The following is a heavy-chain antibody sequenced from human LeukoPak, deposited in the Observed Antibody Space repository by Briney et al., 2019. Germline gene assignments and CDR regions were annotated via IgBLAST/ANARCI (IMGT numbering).Heavy chain of an antibody. CDR1: GGSISSYY. V-gene: IGHV4-59*04. Sequence: KPSETLSLTCTVSGGSISSYYWSWIRQPPGKGLEWIGYIYYSGSTYYNPSLKSRVTISVDTSKNQFSLKLSSVTAADTAVYYCARLTRISRYFDYWGQGTLVTVSS. D-gene: IGHD2/OR15-2a*01. CDR2: IYYSGST. CDR3: ARLTRISRYFDY. J-gene: IGHJ4*02.